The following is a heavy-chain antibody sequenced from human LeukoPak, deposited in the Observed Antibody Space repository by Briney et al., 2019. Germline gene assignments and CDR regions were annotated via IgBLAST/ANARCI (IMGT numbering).Heavy chain of an antibody. CDR1: GFTFTGHY. CDR2: INLNGGGT. D-gene: IGHD3-10*01. J-gene: IGHJ4*02. CDR3: ARAHYYYDSRSHKGGFDY. Sequence: GASVKVSCKASGFTFTGHYVHWVRQAPGQGLEWMGWINLNGGGTKYAQNFHRRVTMTRDTSISTAYLELSSLRSDDTAVYDCARAHYYYDSRSHKGGFDYWGQGTLVTVSS. V-gene: IGHV1-2*02.